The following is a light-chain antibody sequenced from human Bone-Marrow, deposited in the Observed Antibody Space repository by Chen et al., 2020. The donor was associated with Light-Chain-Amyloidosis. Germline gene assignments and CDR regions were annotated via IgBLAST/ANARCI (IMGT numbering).Light chain of an antibody. V-gene: IGLV1-40*01. CDR2: GNT. J-gene: IGLJ1*01. CDR1: SSNIGAGND. CDR3: QTYANATHV. Sequence: QSVLTQPPSVSGAPGQKVTILCTGSSSNIGAGNDVHWYQQLPGTTPQILIYGNTTRLSGVPSRFSGSKSGTSASLVISGLQPDDEADYHCQTYANATHVFGTGTKVIVL.